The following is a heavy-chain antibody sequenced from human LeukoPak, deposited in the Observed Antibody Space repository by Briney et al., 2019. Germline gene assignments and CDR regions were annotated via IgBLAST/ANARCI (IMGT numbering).Heavy chain of an antibody. D-gene: IGHD2-21*02. J-gene: IGHJ3*02. CDR1: GFTFSSYS. CDR3: ARDLSFCGGDCNAFDI. CDR2: ISSSSSYI. V-gene: IGHV3-21*01. Sequence: GGSLRLSCAASGFTFSSYSMNWVRQAPGKGLEWVSSISSSSSYIYYADSVKGRFTISRDNAKNSLYLQMNSLRAEDTAVYYCARDLSFCGGDCNAFDIWGQGTMVTVSS.